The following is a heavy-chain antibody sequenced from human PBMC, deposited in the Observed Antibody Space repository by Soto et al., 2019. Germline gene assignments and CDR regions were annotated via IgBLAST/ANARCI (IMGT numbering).Heavy chain of an antibody. D-gene: IGHD3-10*01. CDR3: TTVSLLWFGDPLQTDAFDI. CDR1: GFTFSNAW. V-gene: IGHV3-15*01. CDR2: IKSKTDGGTT. J-gene: IGHJ3*02. Sequence: GGSLRLSCAASGFTFSNAWMSWVRQAPGKGLEWVGRIKSKTDGGTTDYAAPVKGRFTISRDDSKNTLYLQMNSLKTEDTAVYYCTTVSLLWFGDPLQTDAFDIWGQGTMVTVSS.